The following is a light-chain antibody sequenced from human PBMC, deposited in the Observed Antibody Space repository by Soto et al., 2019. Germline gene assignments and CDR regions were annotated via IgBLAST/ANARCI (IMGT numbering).Light chain of an antibody. CDR1: QMLSTFY. V-gene: IGKV3-20*01. CDR3: QQYGSSPIT. CDR2: DAS. Sequence: EIVLTQSPGTPSFSPGESATLSRRASQMLSTFYLAWYQKKPGQDPRILIFDASSRATGIPDRFSGSGSGTDFNLTINRLETEDFALYHCQQYGSSPITFGQGTRLEIK. J-gene: IGKJ5*01.